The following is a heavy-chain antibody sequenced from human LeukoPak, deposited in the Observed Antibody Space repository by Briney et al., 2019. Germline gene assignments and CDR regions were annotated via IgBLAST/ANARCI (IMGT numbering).Heavy chain of an antibody. Sequence: GGSLRLSCAASGFTFDDYAMHWVRQAPGKGLEWVSGISWNSGSIGYADSVKGRFTISRDNAKNSLYLQMNSLRAEDTALYHCAKDIGSRTDNFDYWGPGTLVTVSS. CDR1: GFTFDDYA. CDR2: ISWNSGSI. V-gene: IGHV3-9*01. D-gene: IGHD2-15*01. CDR3: AKDIGSRTDNFDY. J-gene: IGHJ4*02.